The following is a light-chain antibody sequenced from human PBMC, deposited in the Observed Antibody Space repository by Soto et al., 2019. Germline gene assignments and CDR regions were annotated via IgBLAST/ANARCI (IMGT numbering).Light chain of an antibody. CDR2: GNS. V-gene: IGLV1-40*01. CDR1: SSNIGAGYD. J-gene: IGLJ2*01. Sequence: QSVLTQPPSVSGAPGQRVTISCTGSSSNIGAGYDVHWYQQLPGTAPKLLIYGNSNRPSGVPDRFSGSKSGTSASLAITGLQAEDEADYYCQSYDAQEVVFGGGTKVTVL. CDR3: QSYDAQEVV.